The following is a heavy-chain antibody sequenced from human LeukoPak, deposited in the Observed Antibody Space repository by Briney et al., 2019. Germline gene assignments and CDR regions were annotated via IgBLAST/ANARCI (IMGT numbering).Heavy chain of an antibody. Sequence: GGSLRLSCSASGFTFKNYGMSWVRQTPGKGLEWVSAISGSGGNTSYADSVKGRFTFSRDNSKNTIFLQMNSLRVEDTAVYYCAKEAYYDLWSGHYKAVLDSWGPGTPVTVSS. CDR1: GFTFKNYG. J-gene: IGHJ4*02. V-gene: IGHV3-23*01. CDR2: ISGSGGNT. CDR3: AKEAYYDLWSGHYKAVLDS. D-gene: IGHD3-3*01.